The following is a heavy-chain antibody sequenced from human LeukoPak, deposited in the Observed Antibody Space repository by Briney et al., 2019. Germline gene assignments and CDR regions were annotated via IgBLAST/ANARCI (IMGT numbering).Heavy chain of an antibody. CDR1: GFTFSSYA. CDR2: ISYDGSNK. D-gene: IGHD3-9*01. CDR3: ARGRYFDWLFFDAFDI. Sequence: PGRSLRLSCAASGFTFSSYAMHRVRQAPGKGLEWVAVISYDGSNKYYADSVKGRFTISRDNSKNTLYLQMNSLRAEDTAVYYCARGRYFDWLFFDAFDIWGQGTMVTVSS. V-gene: IGHV3-30-3*01. J-gene: IGHJ3*02.